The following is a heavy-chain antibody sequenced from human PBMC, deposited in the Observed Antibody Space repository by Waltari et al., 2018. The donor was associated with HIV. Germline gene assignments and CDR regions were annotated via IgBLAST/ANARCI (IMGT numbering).Heavy chain of an antibody. CDR3: TRENEDTSDNAFDI. CDR2: IHYTGTT. Sequence: QLQLQESGPGLVKPSETLSLTCTVSDGSISGRDYYWGWLRQPPGKGLEWIASIHYTGTTYYNPSLRSRVTMSVDTSKNQFSLKLGSLTAADTAVYYCTRENEDTSDNAFDIWGQGTTVTVSS. J-gene: IGHJ3*02. D-gene: IGHD1-1*01. CDR1: DGSISGRDYY. V-gene: IGHV4-39*07.